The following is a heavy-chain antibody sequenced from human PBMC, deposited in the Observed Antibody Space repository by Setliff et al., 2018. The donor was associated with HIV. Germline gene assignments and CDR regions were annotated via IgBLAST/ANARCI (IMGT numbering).Heavy chain of an antibody. J-gene: IGHJ3*02. V-gene: IGHV1-18*04. CDR2: ISTYNGNT. CDR3: AKDPSVTVTTI. CDR1: GYTFTNHF. D-gene: IGHD4-17*01. Sequence: GASVKVSCKAFGYTFTNHFMNWLRQAPGQGPEWMGWISTYNGNTNYAQKFQGRVTMTTDTSTSTVYMELRSLRSDDTAVYYCAKDPSVTVTTIWGQGTMVTVSS.